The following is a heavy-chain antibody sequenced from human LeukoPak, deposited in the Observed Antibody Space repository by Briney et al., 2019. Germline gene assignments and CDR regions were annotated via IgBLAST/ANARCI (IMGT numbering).Heavy chain of an antibody. J-gene: IGHJ4*02. CDR2: INPNSGGT. CDR1: GYTFTGYY. CDR3: AREFGYSSSRAVDY. V-gene: IGHV1-2*02. Sequence: ASVKVSCKASGYTFTGYYMHWVRQAPGQGLEWMGWINPNSGGTNYAQKFQGRVTMTRDTSVSTAYMELSRLRSDDTAVYYCAREFGYSSSRAVDYWGQGTLVTVSS. D-gene: IGHD6-13*01.